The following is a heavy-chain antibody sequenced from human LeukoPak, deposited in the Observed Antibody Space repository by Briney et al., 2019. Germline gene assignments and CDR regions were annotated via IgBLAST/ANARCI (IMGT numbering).Heavy chain of an antibody. CDR2: ISDSGGGT. CDR1: GFTFSNYA. J-gene: IGHJ3*02. Sequence: GGSLRLSCVASGFTFSNYAINWVRLAPGQGLEWVSTISDSGGGTYYADSVKGRFTISRDNSRDTVSMQMDSLRAEDTAIYYCAKDVRTGYSFDIWGQGTMITVSS. D-gene: IGHD3-9*01. CDR3: AKDVRTGYSFDI. V-gene: IGHV3-23*01.